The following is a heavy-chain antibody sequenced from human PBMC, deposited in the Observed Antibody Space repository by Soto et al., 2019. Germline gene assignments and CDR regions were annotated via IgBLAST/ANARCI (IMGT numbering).Heavy chain of an antibody. V-gene: IGHV4-34*01. CDR3: ARGHPKFGY. CDR2: INHSGST. CDR1: GGSFSGYY. Sequence: SETLSLTCAVYGGSFSGYYWSWIRQPPEKGLEWIGEINHSGSTNYNPSLKSRDTISVDTSKNQISLKLSYVTAADTAVYYCARGHPKFGYWGQGTLVTVSS. J-gene: IGHJ4*02.